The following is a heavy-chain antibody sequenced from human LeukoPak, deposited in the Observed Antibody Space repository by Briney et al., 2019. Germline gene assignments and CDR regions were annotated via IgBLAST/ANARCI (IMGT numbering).Heavy chain of an antibody. CDR1: GFTFSSYA. J-gene: IGHJ5*02. CDR3: AKRPERGYCSSTSRYNWFDP. D-gene: IGHD2-2*01. CDR2: ISGSGGST. Sequence: GGSLRLSCAASGFTFSSYAMSWVRQAPGKGLEWVSAISGSGGSTYYADSVKGRFTISRDNSKNTLYLQMNSLRAEDTAVYYCAKRPERGYCSSTSRYNWFDPWGQGTLVTVSS. V-gene: IGHV3-23*01.